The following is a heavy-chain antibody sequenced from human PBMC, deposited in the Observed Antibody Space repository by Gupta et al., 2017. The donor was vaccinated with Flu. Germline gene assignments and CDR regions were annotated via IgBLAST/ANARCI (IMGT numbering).Heavy chain of an antibody. CDR2: ISSSSSYR. V-gene: IGHV3-21*01. CDR1: GFTFSSYR. D-gene: IGHD4-17*01. J-gene: IGHJ4*02. Sequence: EVQLVESGGGLVKPGGSLRLSCAASGFTFSSYRMNWVRQAPGKGLEWVSSISSSSSYRYYADSVKGRFTMSRDNAKNSLYLQMNSLRAEDTAVYYCARVFPSSTGYGDPPGFDYWGQGTLVTVSS. CDR3: ARVFPSSTGYGDPPGFDY.